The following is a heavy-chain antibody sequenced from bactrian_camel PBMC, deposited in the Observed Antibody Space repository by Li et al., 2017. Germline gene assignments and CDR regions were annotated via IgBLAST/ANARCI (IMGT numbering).Heavy chain of an antibody. CDR3: ATHSGSSCDDRVDLGWTDFAY. CDR2: ISSGGGTT. J-gene: IGHJ6*01. Sequence: VQLVESGGDLVQPGGSLRLSCAASGFAFGSSAMFWVRQAPGKALEWVSSISSGGGTTYYADSVKGRFTISRDNAKNTVYLQMNSLKSEDTARYYCATHSGSSCDDRVDLGWTDFAYWGQGTQVTVS. V-gene: IGHV3S35*01. CDR1: GFAFGSSA. D-gene: IGHD3*01.